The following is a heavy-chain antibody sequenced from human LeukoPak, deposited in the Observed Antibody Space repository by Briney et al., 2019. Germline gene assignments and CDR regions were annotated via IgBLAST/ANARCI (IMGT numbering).Heavy chain of an antibody. Sequence: PSETLSLACAVYGGSLSGYYWSWIRQPPGKGLEWIGEINHSGSTNYNPSLKSRVTISVDTSKNQFSLKLSSVTAADTAVYYCARTRYCSSTSCYPYDYYYGMDVWGQGTTVTVSS. CDR3: ARTRYCSSTSCYPYDYYYGMDV. CDR1: GGSLSGYY. CDR2: INHSGST. V-gene: IGHV4-34*01. J-gene: IGHJ6*02. D-gene: IGHD2-2*01.